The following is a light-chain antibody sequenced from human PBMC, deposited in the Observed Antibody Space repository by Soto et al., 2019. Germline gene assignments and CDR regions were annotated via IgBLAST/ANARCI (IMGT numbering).Light chain of an antibody. V-gene: IGKV1-27*01. Sequence: DIQMTQSPSSLSASVGDRVTITCRASQGISTYLVWYQQKPGTVPKLLIFAASTLQSGVTSRFSVSGSGTDFTLTISSLQPVDVATSYCQNYNGGPWTCGQGTKVEIK. CDR1: QGISTY. CDR3: QNYNGGPWT. CDR2: AAS. J-gene: IGKJ1*01.